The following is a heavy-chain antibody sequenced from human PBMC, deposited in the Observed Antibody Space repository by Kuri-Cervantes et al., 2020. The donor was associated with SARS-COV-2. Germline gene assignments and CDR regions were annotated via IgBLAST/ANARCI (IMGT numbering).Heavy chain of an antibody. CDR2: IYHSGST. J-gene: IGHJ4*02. CDR1: GYSINSGYY. CDR3: ARHGGQTNWGKGDY. D-gene: IGHD7-27*01. V-gene: IGHV4-38-2*01. Sequence: SETLSLTCAVSGYSINSGYYWGWIRQPPGKGLEWIGSIYHSGSTYYNPSLKSRVTISVDTSKNQFSLKLSSVTAADTAVYYCARHGGQTNWGKGDYWGQGTLVTVSS.